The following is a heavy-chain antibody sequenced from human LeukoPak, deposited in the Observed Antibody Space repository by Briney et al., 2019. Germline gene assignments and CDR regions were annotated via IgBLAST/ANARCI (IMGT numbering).Heavy chain of an antibody. V-gene: IGHV6-1*01. CDR2: TYYRSKWSN. CDR1: GDSVSSNTAT. D-gene: IGHD2-8*01. CDR3: ARALGVIFDY. Sequence: SQTLSLTCAISGDSVSSNTATWNWIRQSPSRGLECLGSTYYRSKWSNDYAVSVNSRLTINPDTSKNHFSLQLNFVTPEDTAVYFCARALGVIFDYWGQGILVTVSS. J-gene: IGHJ4*02.